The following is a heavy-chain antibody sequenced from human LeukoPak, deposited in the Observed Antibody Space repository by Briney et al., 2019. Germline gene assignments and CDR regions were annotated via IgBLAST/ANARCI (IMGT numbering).Heavy chain of an antibody. J-gene: IGHJ5*02. V-gene: IGHV3-23*01. CDR3: AKKLLTGSYNWFDP. CDR2: ISGTGSIT. CDR1: GFTFSSYA. Sequence: PGGSLRLSCAASGFTFSSYAMSWVRQAPGKGLEWVSAISGTGSITYSADSVKGRFTISRDNSKNTLSLQMDSLRAEDTAVYYCAKKLLTGSYNWFDPWGQGTLVTVSS. D-gene: IGHD3-9*01.